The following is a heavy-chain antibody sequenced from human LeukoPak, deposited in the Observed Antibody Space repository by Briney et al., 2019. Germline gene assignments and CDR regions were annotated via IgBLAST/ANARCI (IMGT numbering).Heavy chain of an antibody. CDR2: IYANSGGT. V-gene: IGHV1-2*02. Sequence: ASVKVSCRASGYTFTGYFMHWVRQAPGQGLEWMGWIYANSGGTKYAQKFQGRVTMTRDTSISTAYLQWSSLKASDTAMYYCARLTTIFEIIDYWGQGTLVTVSS. J-gene: IGHJ4*02. CDR3: ARLTTIFEIIDY. CDR1: GYTFTGYF. D-gene: IGHD3-3*01.